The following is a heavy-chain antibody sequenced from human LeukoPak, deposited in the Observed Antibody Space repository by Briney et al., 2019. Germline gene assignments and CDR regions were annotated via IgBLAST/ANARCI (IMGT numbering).Heavy chain of an antibody. CDR2: ISAYNGNT. J-gene: IGHJ3*02. V-gene: IGHV1-18*01. CDR3: ARDDRLKFGELWGSGAFDI. D-gene: IGHD3-10*01. Sequence: ASVKVSCKASGYTFRSFGITWVRQAPGQGLEWLGWISAYNGNTNYAQYLQGKITMTTDTSTSTAYMELRSLRSDDTAVYYCARDDRLKFGELWGSGAFDIWGQGTMVTVSS. CDR1: GYTFRSFG.